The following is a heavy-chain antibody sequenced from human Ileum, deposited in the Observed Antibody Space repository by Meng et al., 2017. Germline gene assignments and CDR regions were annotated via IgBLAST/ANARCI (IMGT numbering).Heavy chain of an antibody. CDR1: GYTFTTYG. D-gene: IGHD2-2*01. CDR2: ISAYSGDT. V-gene: IGHV1-18*01. J-gene: IGHJ1*01. Sequence: ASVKVSCKASGYTFTTYGLSWVRQAPGQGLEWMGWISAYSGDTHFARNLQDRVTLTRDTSTNTAYMELRGLRSDDTAVYYCVREAETAATVYFLYWGQGTLVTVSS. CDR3: VREAETAATVYFLY.